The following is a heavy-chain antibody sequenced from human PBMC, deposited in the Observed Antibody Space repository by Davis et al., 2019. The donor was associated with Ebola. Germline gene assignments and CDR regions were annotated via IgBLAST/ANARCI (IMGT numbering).Heavy chain of an antibody. D-gene: IGHD6-13*01. Sequence: GESLKISCAASGFTFSSYAMSWVRPAPGKGLEWVSAISGSGGSTYYADSVKGRFTISRDNSKNTLYLQMNSLRAEDTAVYYCARVVRYGSSWYEGQFDYWGQGTLVTVSS. CDR1: GFTFSSYA. J-gene: IGHJ4*02. CDR2: ISGSGGST. V-gene: IGHV3-23*01. CDR3: ARVVRYGSSWYEGQFDY.